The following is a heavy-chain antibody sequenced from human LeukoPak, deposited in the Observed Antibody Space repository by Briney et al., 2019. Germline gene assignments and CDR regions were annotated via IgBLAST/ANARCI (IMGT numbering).Heavy chain of an antibody. CDR3: ARAFWSGYVVSTCDY. D-gene: IGHD3-3*01. CDR1: GFTFSSYA. Sequence: GRSLRLSCAASGFTFSSYAMHWVRQAPGKGLEWVAVISYDGSNKYYADSVKGRFTISRDNSKNTLYLQMNSLRAEDTAVYYCARAFWSGYVVSTCDYWGQGTLVTVSS. V-gene: IGHV3-30-3*01. J-gene: IGHJ4*02. CDR2: ISYDGSNK.